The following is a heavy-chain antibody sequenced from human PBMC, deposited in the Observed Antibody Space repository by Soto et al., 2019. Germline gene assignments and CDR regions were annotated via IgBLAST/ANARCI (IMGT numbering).Heavy chain of an antibody. J-gene: IGHJ6*02. V-gene: IGHV5-10-1*01. D-gene: IGHD2-21*02. CDR2: IDPSDSYT. Sequence: GESLKISCQSSGYLFTNYWIKWVRPVSGGGLEWLGRIDPSDSYTKYNPSFQGHVTISADKSTSTAYLQWSSLRASDTAVYYCASHNFFCGGDCNSSGMDVWGQGTTVTVSS. CDR3: ASHNFFCGGDCNSSGMDV. CDR1: GYLFTNYW.